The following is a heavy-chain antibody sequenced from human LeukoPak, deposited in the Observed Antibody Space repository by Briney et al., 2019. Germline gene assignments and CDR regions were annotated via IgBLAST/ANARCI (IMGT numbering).Heavy chain of an antibody. J-gene: IGHJ3*02. CDR1: GFTFDDYA. CDR3: AKAHGFIVATSSAFDI. D-gene: IGHD5-12*01. V-gene: IGHV3-9*01. CDR2: ISWNSGSI. Sequence: GGSPRLSCAASGFTFDDYAMHWVRQAPGKGLEWVSGISWNSGSIGYADSVKGRFTISRDNAKNSLYLQMNSLRAEDTALYYCAKAHGFIVATSSAFDIWGQGTMVTVSS.